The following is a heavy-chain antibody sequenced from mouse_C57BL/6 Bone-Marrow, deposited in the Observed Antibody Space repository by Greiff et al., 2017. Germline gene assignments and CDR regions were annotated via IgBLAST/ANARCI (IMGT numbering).Heavy chain of an antibody. CDR2: IHPNSGST. V-gene: IGHV1-64*01. CDR3: ARNDYSYAMDY. J-gene: IGHJ4*01. D-gene: IGHD2-12*01. CDR1: GYTFTSYW. Sequence: VQLKQPGAELVKPGASVKLSCKASGYTFTSYWMHWVKQRPGQGLEWIGMIHPNSGSTNYNEKFKSKATLTVDKSSSTAYMQLSSLTSEDSAVYCCARNDYSYAMDYWGQGTSVTVSA.